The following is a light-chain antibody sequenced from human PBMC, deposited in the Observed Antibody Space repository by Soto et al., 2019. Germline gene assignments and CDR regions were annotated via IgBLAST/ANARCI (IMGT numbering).Light chain of an antibody. CDR1: QSIDTY. V-gene: IGKV3-11*01. CDR3: QQRTNWPPYT. CDR2: DAF. Sequence: EIVLTQSPATLSLSPGERATLSCRASQSIDTYLAWYQHKPGQAPRLLIYDAFNRATGIPARFSGSGSGTDFTLTISSLEPEDFAVYYCQQRTNWPPYTVGQGTKLEIK. J-gene: IGKJ2*01.